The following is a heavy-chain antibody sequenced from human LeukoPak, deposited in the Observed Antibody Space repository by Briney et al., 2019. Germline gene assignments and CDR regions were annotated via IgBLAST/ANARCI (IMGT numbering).Heavy chain of an antibody. D-gene: IGHD3-10*01. Sequence: SETLSLTCTVSGGSISSYYWSWIRQPPGKGLEWIGYIYYSGSTNYNPSLKSRVTISVDTSKNQFSLKLSSVTAADTAVYHCAREMCLWYGEANYYYYMDVWGKGTTVTVSS. CDR3: AREMCLWYGEANYYYYMDV. CDR2: IYYSGST. CDR1: GGSISSYY. J-gene: IGHJ6*03. V-gene: IGHV4-59*01.